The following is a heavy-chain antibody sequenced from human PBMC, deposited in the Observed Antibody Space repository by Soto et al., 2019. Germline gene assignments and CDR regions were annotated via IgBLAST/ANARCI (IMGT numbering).Heavy chain of an antibody. CDR2: IGDSGGVI. J-gene: IGHJ2*01. CDR3: AKYIVECANAVCNRCFAL. Sequence: EVQLLESGGGLVKPGGSLRLSCAASGFTFSVYPMAWVRQAPGKGLEWVSSIGDSGGVIYYADSVKGRFTISRDNSQNTLFLQMSIRRAEDTAVYYCAKYIVECANAVCNRCFALWGRGTLVTVSS. V-gene: IGHV3-23*01. D-gene: IGHD2-21*01. CDR1: GFTFSVYP.